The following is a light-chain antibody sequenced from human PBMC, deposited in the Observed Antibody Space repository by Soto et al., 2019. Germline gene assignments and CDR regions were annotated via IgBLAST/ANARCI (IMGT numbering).Light chain of an antibody. CDR3: SARDDSLSGVV. Sequence: QSVLTQPPSTSGTPGQRVTISCSGSSSNIGSNHVYWYQQLPGMAPKLLMYRSDQRPTGVPDRFTGSNSGTSASLAISGLRSDDEADYYCSARDDSLSGVVFGGGTKLTVL. CDR1: SSNIGSNH. V-gene: IGLV1-47*01. CDR2: RSD. J-gene: IGLJ2*01.